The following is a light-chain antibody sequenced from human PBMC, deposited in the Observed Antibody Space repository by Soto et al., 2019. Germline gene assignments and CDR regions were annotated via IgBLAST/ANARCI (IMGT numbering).Light chain of an antibody. CDR1: SSNIGRNS. V-gene: IGLV1-44*01. J-gene: IGLJ2*01. CDR3: ASWDDNLNGPLL. Sequence: QSALTQPPSASGTPGQRVTISCSGGSSNIGRNSVSWYQQVPGTAPKLIIFNNNERPSGIPGRFSGSKSGASASLAIVGLQSEDEADYFCASWDDNLNGPLLFGGGTKATVL. CDR2: NNN.